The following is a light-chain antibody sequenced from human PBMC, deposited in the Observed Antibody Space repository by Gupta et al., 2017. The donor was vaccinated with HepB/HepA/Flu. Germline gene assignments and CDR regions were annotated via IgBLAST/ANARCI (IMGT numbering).Light chain of an antibody. V-gene: IGKV3-15*01. Sequence: DIVMTQSPATLSLSPGETATLSCRASQFISTYLAWYQHKPGQAPRVVIYGASTRATGIPATFRSGGSWTAFSLTIISRQSDEVAVYYCQQLQSWPLPTFGEGTKVEI. CDR1: QFISTY. J-gene: IGKJ4*01. CDR2: GAS. CDR3: QQLQSWPLPT.